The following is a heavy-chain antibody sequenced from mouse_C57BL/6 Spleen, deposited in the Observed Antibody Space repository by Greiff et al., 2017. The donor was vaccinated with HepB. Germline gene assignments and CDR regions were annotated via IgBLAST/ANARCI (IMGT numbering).Heavy chain of an antibody. D-gene: IGHD1-1*01. V-gene: IGHV5-4*01. J-gene: IGHJ4*01. CDR2: ISDGGSYT. CDR3: ARAFITTVVARAMDY. Sequence: EVQRVESGGGLVKPGGSLKLSCAASGFTFSSYAMSWVRQTPEKRLEWVATISDGGSYTYYPDNVKGRFTISRDNAKNNLYLQMSHLKSEDTAMYYCARAFITTVVARAMDYWGQGTSVTVSS. CDR1: GFTFSSYA.